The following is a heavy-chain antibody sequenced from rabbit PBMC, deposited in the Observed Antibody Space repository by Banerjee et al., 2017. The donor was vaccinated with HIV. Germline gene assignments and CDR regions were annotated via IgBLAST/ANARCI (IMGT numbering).Heavy chain of an antibody. CDR1: GFSLSSYY. Sequence: QLKETGGGLVQPGGSLTLSCKASGFSLSSYYMSWVRQAPGKGLEWIGIIYGGSSGITNYANSVKGRFTISRDNAQNTLYLQLNSLTAADTATYFCAREGWYAFNLWGQGTLVTVS. CDR2: IYGGSSGIT. J-gene: IGHJ4*01. D-gene: IGHD4-2*01. CDR3: AREGWYAFNL. V-gene: IGHV1S7*01.